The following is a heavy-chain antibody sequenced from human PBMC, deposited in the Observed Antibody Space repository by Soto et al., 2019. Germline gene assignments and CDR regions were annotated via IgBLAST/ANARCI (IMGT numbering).Heavy chain of an antibody. CDR2: INAGNGNT. J-gene: IGHJ6*02. Sequence: QVQLVQSGAEEKKPGASVKVSCKASGYTFTSYAMHWVRQAPGQRLEWMGWINAGNGNTKYSQKFQGRVTITRDTSASTAYMELSSLRSEDTAVYYCATTVTTRAWGGGRSYGMDVWGQGTTVTVSS. CDR3: ATTVTTRAWGGGRSYGMDV. D-gene: IGHD4-4*01. CDR1: GYTFTSYA. V-gene: IGHV1-3*05.